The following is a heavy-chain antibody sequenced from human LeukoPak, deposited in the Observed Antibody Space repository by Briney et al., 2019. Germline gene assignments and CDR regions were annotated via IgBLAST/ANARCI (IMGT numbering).Heavy chain of an antibody. CDR1: RFTFSSYG. Sequence: PGGSLRLSCAASRFTFSSYGMHWVRQAPGKGLEWVAFIPYDGSSGDYADSVQGRFTISRDNSKNTLYLQMNSLRAEDTAVYYCARDPHDSSYFDYWGQGTLVTVSS. CDR2: IPYDGSSG. D-gene: IGHD6-13*01. V-gene: IGHV3-30*19. J-gene: IGHJ4*02. CDR3: ARDPHDSSYFDY.